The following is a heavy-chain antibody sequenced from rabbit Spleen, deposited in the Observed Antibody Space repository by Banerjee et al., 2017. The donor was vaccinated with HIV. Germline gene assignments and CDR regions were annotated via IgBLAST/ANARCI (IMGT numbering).Heavy chain of an antibody. V-gene: IGHV1S40*01. J-gene: IGHJ3*01. D-gene: IGHD4-1*01. CDR2: IYTGFIGST. CDR1: GFSFSSAYY. Sequence: QSLKESGGDLVKPGASLKLTCTASGFSFSSAYYICWVRQAPGKGLELIACIYTGFIGSTWYASWAKGRFTISKTSSTTVTLQMTSLTAADTATYFCARDLTGVIGWNFGWWGQGTLVTVS. CDR3: ARDLTGVIGWNFGW.